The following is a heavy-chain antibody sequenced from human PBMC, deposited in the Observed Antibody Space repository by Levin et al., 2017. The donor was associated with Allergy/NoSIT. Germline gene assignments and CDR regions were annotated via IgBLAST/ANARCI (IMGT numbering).Heavy chain of an antibody. CDR3: ARDLECSGGSCMPDY. Sequence: LSLTCAASGFTFSSYSMNWVRQAPGKGLEWVSSISSSSSYIYYADSVKGRFTISRDNAKNSLYLQMNSLRAEDTAVYYCARDLECSGGSCMPDYWGQGTLVTVSS. CDR2: ISSSSSYI. D-gene: IGHD2-15*01. CDR1: GFTFSSYS. V-gene: IGHV3-21*01. J-gene: IGHJ4*02.